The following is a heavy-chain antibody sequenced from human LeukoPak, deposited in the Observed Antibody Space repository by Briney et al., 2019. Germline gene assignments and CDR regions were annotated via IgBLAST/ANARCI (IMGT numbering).Heavy chain of an antibody. D-gene: IGHD3-22*01. V-gene: IGHV3-72*01. J-gene: IGHJ6*03. Sequence: PGGSLRLSCAASGFTFSDHYMDWVRQAPGKGLEWVGRTRNKANSYTTEYAASVKGRFTISRDDSKNSLYLQMNSLKTEDTAVYYCARGGRDSSGLAQYYYYMDVWGKGTTVTVSS. CDR1: GFTFSDHY. CDR3: ARGGRDSSGLAQYYYYMDV. CDR2: TRNKANSYTT.